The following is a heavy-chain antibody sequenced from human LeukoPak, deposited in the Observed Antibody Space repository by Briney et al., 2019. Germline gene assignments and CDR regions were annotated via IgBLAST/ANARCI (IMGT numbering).Heavy chain of an antibody. J-gene: IGHJ5*02. D-gene: IGHD3-3*01. V-gene: IGHV1-2*02. CDR3: ARGSNYDFWSCTYSWFDL. Sequence: ASVKVFCKASGYTFTGYYMHWVRQAPGQGLEWMGWINPNSGGTNYAQKFQGRVTMTRDTSISTAYMELSRLRSDDTAVYYCARGSNYDFWSCTYSWFDLWGQGTLVTVSS. CDR1: GYTFTGYY. CDR2: INPNSGGT.